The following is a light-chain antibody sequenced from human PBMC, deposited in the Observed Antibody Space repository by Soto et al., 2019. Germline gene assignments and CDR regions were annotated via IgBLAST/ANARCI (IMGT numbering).Light chain of an antibody. CDR1: QSVSRSF. CDR2: GAS. CDR3: RQYDTSPRT. Sequence: EIVLTQSPGTLSLSPGERPTLSCRASQSVSRSFLAWYQQKPGQAPRLLIYGASSRATGIPDRFSGSGSGTDFTLTIRRLEPEDSALYYCRQYDTSPRTFGQGTKLEI. V-gene: IGKV3-20*01. J-gene: IGKJ2*01.